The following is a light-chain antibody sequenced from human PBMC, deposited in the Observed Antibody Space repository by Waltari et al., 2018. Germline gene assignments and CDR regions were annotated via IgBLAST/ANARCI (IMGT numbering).Light chain of an antibody. CDR2: GAS. J-gene: IGKJ4*01. Sequence: EIVLTQSPGTLSLSPGERATLSCRASQSIKSLYLAWYQQKAGQAPRLLIYGASIRATSIPDRFSSSRSETDFTFTISRLEPEDFAVYYCQHYGASPTITFGGGTKVEIK. CDR1: QSIKSLY. V-gene: IGKV3-20*01. CDR3: QHYGASPTIT.